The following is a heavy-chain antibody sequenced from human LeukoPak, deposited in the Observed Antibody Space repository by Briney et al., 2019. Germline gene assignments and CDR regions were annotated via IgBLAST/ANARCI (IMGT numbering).Heavy chain of an antibody. J-gene: IGHJ6*03. V-gene: IGHV3-23*01. CDR2: ISGSGGST. CDR1: GFTFSSYA. Sequence: GGSLRLSCAASGFTFSSYAVSWVRQAPGKGLEWVSAISGSGGSTYYADSVKGRFTISRDNSKNTLYLQMNSPRAEDTAVYYCALGGYYYYMDVWGKGTTVTVSS. CDR3: ALGGYYYYMDV.